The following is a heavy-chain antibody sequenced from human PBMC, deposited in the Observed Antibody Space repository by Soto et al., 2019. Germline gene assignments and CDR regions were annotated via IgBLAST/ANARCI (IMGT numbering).Heavy chain of an antibody. CDR3: ARENYDVSGYFLDF. CDR2: ISTTSSHI. V-gene: IGHV3-48*03. J-gene: IGHJ4*02. D-gene: IGHD3-22*01. CDR1: GFTFSNYE. Sequence: EVQLVESGGTLVQPGGSLRLSCAASGFTFSNYEMSWVRQAPGKGLEWVSYISTTSSHIYYADSVKGRFTISRDNAKNSLYLQMNSLRAEDTAVYHCARENYDVSGYFLDFWCQGTLVTVSS.